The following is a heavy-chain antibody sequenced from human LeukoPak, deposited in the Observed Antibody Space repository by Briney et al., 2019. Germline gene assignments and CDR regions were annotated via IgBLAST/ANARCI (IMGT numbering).Heavy chain of an antibody. CDR2: ISWNSGSI. CDR3: ASPTGGSGSAFLY. J-gene: IGHJ4*02. Sequence: GGSLRLSCAASGFTFDDYAMHWVRQAPGKGLEWVSGISWNSGSIGYADSVKGRFTISRDNAKNSLYLQMNSLRAEDTALYYCASPTGGSGSAFLYWGQGTLVTVSS. D-gene: IGHD3-10*01. V-gene: IGHV3-9*01. CDR1: GFTFDDYA.